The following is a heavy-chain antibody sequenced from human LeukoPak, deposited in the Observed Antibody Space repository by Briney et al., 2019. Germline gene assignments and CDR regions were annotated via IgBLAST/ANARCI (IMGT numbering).Heavy chain of an antibody. J-gene: IGHJ5*02. V-gene: IGHV5-51*01. CDR3: ARPRSGWPNWFDP. CDR2: IDPGDSDT. Sequence: GESLRISCKGSGYSFTSYWISWVRQMPGKGLEWMGRIDPGDSDTRYSPSFQGQVTISADKSISTAYLQWSSLKASDTAMYYCARPRSGWPNWFDPRGQGTLVTVSS. CDR1: GYSFTSYW. D-gene: IGHD6-19*01.